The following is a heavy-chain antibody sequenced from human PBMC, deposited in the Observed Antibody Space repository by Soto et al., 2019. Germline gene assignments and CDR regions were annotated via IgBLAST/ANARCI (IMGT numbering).Heavy chain of an antibody. J-gene: IGHJ4*02. V-gene: IGHV1-18*01. CDR2: FSAHNGNT. Sequence: QVHLVQSGAEVKKPGASVKVSCKASGYTFTSYGITWVRQAPGQGLEWMGWFSAHNGNTDYAQKLQGRVIVPRDTSTSTAYMELRSLRSDDTAVYYCARGRYGDYWGQGALVTVSS. CDR1: GYTFTSYG. CDR3: ARGRYGDY. D-gene: IGHD1-1*01.